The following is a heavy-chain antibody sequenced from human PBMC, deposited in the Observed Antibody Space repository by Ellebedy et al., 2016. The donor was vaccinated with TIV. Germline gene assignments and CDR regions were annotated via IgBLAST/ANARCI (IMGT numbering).Heavy chain of an antibody. CDR1: GYSFTNYW. Sequence: GESLKISCKGSGYSFTNYWIGWVRQMPGKGLEWMGIIHPGDSETRYSPSFQGQVTISGYKSISHAYLQWSSLKASDTAMYYCARFTSDYSGDWFGRAFDHWGQGTLVIVSS. CDR3: ARFTSDYSGDWFGRAFDH. D-gene: IGHD2-21*02. J-gene: IGHJ4*02. CDR2: IHPGDSET. V-gene: IGHV5-51*01.